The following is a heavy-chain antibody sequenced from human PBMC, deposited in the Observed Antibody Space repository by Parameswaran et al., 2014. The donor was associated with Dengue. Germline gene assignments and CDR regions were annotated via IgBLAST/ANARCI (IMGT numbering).Heavy chain of an antibody. CDR3: ARGIAAADFDY. D-gene: IGHD6-13*01. V-gene: IGHV5-51*01. Sequence: VRQMPGKGLEWMGVIYPRDFDTTYSPSFQGQVTISADRSISTAYLQWSSLKASDTAMYYCARGIAAADFDYWGQGTLVTVSS. CDR2: IYPRDFDT. J-gene: IGHJ4*02.